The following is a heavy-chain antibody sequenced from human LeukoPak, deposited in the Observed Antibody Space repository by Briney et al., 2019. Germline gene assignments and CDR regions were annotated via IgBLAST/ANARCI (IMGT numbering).Heavy chain of an antibody. CDR3: AKDPYIAAAGINWFDP. J-gene: IGHJ5*02. CDR2: ISGSGGST. V-gene: IGHV3-23*01. D-gene: IGHD6-13*01. CDR1: GFTFSSYA. Sequence: GGSLRLSCAATGFTFSSYAMSWVRQAPGKGLEWVSAISGSGGSTYYADSVKGRFTISRDNSKNTLYLQMNSLRAEHTAVYYCAKDPYIAAAGINWFDPWGQGTLVTVPS.